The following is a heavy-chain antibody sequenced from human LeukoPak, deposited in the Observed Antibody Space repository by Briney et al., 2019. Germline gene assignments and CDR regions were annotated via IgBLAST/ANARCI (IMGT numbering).Heavy chain of an antibody. CDR2: IYYSGST. J-gene: IGHJ4*02. CDR1: GGSFSGYY. D-gene: IGHD2-15*01. V-gene: IGHV4-59*01. Sequence: SETLSLTCAVYGGSFSGYYWSWIRQPPGKGLEWIGYIYYSGSTNYNPSLKSRVTISVDTSKNQFSLKLSSVTAADTAVYYCARGGCSGGSCYLDYWGQGTLVTVSS. CDR3: ARGGCSGGSCYLDY.